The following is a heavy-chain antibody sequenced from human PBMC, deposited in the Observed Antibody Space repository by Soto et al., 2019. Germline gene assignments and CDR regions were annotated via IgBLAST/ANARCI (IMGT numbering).Heavy chain of an antibody. Sequence: QVQLQQWGAGLLKPSETLSLTCAVYGGSLSSYYWSWVRHLPGKGLEWIGDIKHSGSTNYNPSLKSRVNISLDPSKNHFSLKLTSVTASDTAVYYCARSLPIFDFWGQGTLVTVSS. CDR1: GGSLSSYY. CDR2: IKHSGST. V-gene: IGHV4-34*01. J-gene: IGHJ4*02. CDR3: ARSLPIFDF.